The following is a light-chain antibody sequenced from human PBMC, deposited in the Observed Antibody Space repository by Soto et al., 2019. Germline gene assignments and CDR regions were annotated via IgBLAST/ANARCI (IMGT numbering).Light chain of an antibody. CDR2: DNN. V-gene: IGLV1-51*01. Sequence: QSVLTQPPSVSAAPGQKVTISCSGSTSNIGNNYVSWYQQIPGTAPKLLIYDNNKRASGIPDRVSGSKSGTSATLAITGHQTGDEADYYCGTWDTSLSAEVFGGGTKLTVL. CDR3: GTWDTSLSAEV. CDR1: TSNIGNNY. J-gene: IGLJ2*01.